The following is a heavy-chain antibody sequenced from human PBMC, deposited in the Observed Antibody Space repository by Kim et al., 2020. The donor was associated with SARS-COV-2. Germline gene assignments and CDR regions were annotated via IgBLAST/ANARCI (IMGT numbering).Heavy chain of an antibody. J-gene: IGHJ4*02. V-gene: IGHV1-46*01. CDR3: ARHRPAAKIFDY. Sequence: SYGQKCQGRVTMTRDTSTSTGYMELSSLKSEDTAVYYCARHRPAAKIFDYWGQGTLVTVSS.